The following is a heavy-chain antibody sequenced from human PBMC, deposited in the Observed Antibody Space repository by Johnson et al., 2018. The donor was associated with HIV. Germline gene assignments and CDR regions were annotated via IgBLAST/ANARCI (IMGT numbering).Heavy chain of an antibody. J-gene: IGHJ3*02. Sequence: VQLVESVGGVVQPGRSLRLSCVASGFTITTYGMHWVRQAPGKGLEWVANIKQDGSEKYYVDSVKGRFTISRDNAKNSLYLQMNNRRAEDTAVYYCARVDRPYYYDSSDAPNAFDMWGQGTVLTASS. D-gene: IGHD3-22*01. CDR3: ARVDRPYYYDSSDAPNAFDM. CDR1: GFTITTYG. CDR2: IKQDGSEK. V-gene: IGHV3-7*03.